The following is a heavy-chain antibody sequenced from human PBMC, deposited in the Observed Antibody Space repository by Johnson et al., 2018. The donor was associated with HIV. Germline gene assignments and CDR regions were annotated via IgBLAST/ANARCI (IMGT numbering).Heavy chain of an antibody. Sequence: QAQLVESGGGLVQPGGSLRLSCAASGFTFSNFGMHWVRQAPGKGLEWVAFIQYDGSDECYADSVKGRFTISRDNAKNSLYLQMNSLRAEDTALYYCVRGYYYDSGGYYDAFDIWGQGTMVTVSS. D-gene: IGHD3-22*01. CDR3: VRGYYYDSGGYYDAFDI. CDR2: IQYDGSDE. J-gene: IGHJ3*02. V-gene: IGHV3-30*02. CDR1: GFTFSNFG.